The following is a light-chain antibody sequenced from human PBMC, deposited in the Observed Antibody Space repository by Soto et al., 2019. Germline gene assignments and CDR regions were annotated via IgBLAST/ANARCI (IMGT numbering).Light chain of an antibody. CDR3: QQYNNWWT. Sequence: EIVMTQSPATLSVSPGERATLSCRASQSVSSNLAWYQQKPGQAPRLLIYGASTRATGIPARFSGSGSGTEFTLTISILQSEDFAVYYCQQYNNWWTLGQGTKV. J-gene: IGKJ1*01. V-gene: IGKV3-15*01. CDR2: GAS. CDR1: QSVSSN.